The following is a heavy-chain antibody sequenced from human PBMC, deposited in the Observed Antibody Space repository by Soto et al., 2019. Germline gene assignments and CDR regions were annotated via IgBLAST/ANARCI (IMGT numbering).Heavy chain of an antibody. Sequence: PSETLSLTCTVSGGSISGYYWTWIRQPPGKGLEWIWYIFYSGVTNYNPSLKSRVTLSVDTSKNQFSLKLRSVTAADTAVYYCARVGSSGWSPDYWGRGTLVTVSS. V-gene: IGHV4-59*01. CDR3: ARVGSSGWSPDY. CDR1: GGSISGYY. CDR2: IFYSGVT. D-gene: IGHD6-19*01. J-gene: IGHJ4*02.